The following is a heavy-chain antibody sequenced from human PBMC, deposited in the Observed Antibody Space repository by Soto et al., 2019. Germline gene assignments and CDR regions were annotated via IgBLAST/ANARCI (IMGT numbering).Heavy chain of an antibody. D-gene: IGHD6-19*01. CDR3: ARGGYSSGWYAHYYYYGMDV. J-gene: IGHJ6*02. Sequence: ASVKVSCKASGYTFTSYDINWVRQATGQGLEWMGWMNPNSGNTGYAQKFQGRVTMTRNASISTAYMELSSLRSEDTAVYYCARGGYSSGWYAHYYYYGMDVWGQGTTVTVS. CDR2: MNPNSGNT. CDR1: GYTFTSYD. V-gene: IGHV1-8*01.